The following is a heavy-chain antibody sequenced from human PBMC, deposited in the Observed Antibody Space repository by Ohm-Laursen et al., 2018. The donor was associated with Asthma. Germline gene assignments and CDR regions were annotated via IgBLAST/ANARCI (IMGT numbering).Heavy chain of an antibody. V-gene: IGHV4-59*01. CDR1: GGSISSYY. CDR3: ARDSSGWSFDY. D-gene: IGHD6-19*01. CDR2: IYYSGST. Sequence: SDTLSLTCTVSGGSISSYYWSWIRQPPGKGLEWIGYIYYSGSTNYNPSLKSRVTISVDTSKNQFSLKLSSLTAADTAVYYCARDSSGWSFDYWGQGTLVTVSS. J-gene: IGHJ4*02.